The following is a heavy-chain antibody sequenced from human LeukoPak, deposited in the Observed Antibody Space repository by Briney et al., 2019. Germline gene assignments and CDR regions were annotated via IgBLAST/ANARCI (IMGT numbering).Heavy chain of an antibody. Sequence: GGSLRLSCAASGFTFSSYAMHWVRQAPGKGLEWVAVISYDGSNKYYADSVKGRFTISRDNSKNTLYLQMNSVRAEDTAVYYCARDQPYYDYVWGSYRYKGSFDYWGQGTLVTVSS. CDR1: GFTFSSYA. J-gene: IGHJ4*02. V-gene: IGHV3-30-3*01. CDR3: ARDQPYYDYVWGSYRYKGSFDY. D-gene: IGHD3-16*02. CDR2: ISYDGSNK.